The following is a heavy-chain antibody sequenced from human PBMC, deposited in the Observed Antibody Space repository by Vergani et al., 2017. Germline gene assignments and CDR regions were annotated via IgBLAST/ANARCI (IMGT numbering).Heavy chain of an antibody. D-gene: IGHD3-10*01. CDR3: ARVRSGGCEIFDY. CDR2: IYSGGST. Sequence: EVQLLESGGGLVQPGGSLRLSCAASGFTFSSYAMSWVRQAPGKGLEWVSVIYSGGSTYYADSVKGRFTISRDNSKNTLYLQMNSRRAEDTAVYYCARVRSGGCEIFDYWGQGTLVTVSS. CDR1: GFTFSSYA. J-gene: IGHJ4*02. V-gene: IGHV3-23*03.